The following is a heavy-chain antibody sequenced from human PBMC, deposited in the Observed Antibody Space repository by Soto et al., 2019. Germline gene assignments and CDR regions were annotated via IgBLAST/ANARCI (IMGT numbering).Heavy chain of an antibody. D-gene: IGHD3-22*01. CDR2: ISAYNGNR. J-gene: IGHJ4*02. Sequence: ASVKVSCKASGYIFTSYGLSWVRQAPGQGLEWMGWISAYNGNRNYAQKFQGRVIMTTDISTSTAYMELRSLTSDDTAVYFCARDPDYYDSSGRIDYWGQGTQVTVPS. V-gene: IGHV1-18*01. CDR1: GYIFTSYG. CDR3: ARDPDYYDSSGRIDY.